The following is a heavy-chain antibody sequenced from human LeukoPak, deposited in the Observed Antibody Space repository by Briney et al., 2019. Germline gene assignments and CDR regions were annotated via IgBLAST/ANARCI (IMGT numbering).Heavy chain of an antibody. J-gene: IGHJ6*03. D-gene: IGHD3-16*01. Sequence: GGSLRLSCAASGFTFSSYWMSWVRQAPGKGLEWVANIKQDGSEKYYVDSVKGRFTISRDNAKNSLYLQMNSLRAEDTAVYYCAKVGSEFGLPYYYMDVWGKGTTVTVS. CDR3: AKVGSEFGLPYYYMDV. CDR2: IKQDGSEK. V-gene: IGHV3-7*01. CDR1: GFTFSSYW.